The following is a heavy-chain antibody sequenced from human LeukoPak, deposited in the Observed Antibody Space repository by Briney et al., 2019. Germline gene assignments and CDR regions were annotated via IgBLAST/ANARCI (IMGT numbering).Heavy chain of an antibody. CDR1: GFTFRNSL. D-gene: IGHD6-13*01. CDR2: IGPGRDT. V-gene: IGHV3-13*01. Sequence: GSLRPPCAAPGFTFRNSLMHWVRQAPGKGLEWVSAIGPGRDTHYGDSVKSRFTSSRENAKNSLYIKMNSLRAGDTAVYYCVREVADSSSSDRGLDVWGKGTTVTVSS. CDR3: VREVADSSSSDRGLDV. J-gene: IGHJ6*01.